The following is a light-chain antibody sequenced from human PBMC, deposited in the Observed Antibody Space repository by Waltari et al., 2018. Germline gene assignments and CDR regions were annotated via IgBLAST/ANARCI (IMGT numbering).Light chain of an antibody. CDR2: LVS. V-gene: IGKV2-28*01. CDR3: MQARQTPWT. J-gene: IGKJ1*01. CDR1: QSLLHRSGNTF. Sequence: DIVMTPSPLSLSVTPGAPASISCRSSQSLLHRSGNTFLYWYLQKPGQSPQLLIYLVSNRASGVPDRFSGSGSGTDFTLKISRVEAEDVGVYFCMQARQTPWTFGQGTKVEIK.